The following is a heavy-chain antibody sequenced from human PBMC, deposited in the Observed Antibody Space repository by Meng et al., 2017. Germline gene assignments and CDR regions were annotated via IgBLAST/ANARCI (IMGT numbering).Heavy chain of an antibody. D-gene: IGHD5-24*01. V-gene: IGHV1-3*01. CDR3: ASKEMATITWGAFDI. CDR1: GYTFTSYA. J-gene: IGHJ3*02. Sequence: QVQLVHAGAVVKKPGASVKVSCKASGYTFTSYAMHWVRQAPGQRLEWMGWINAGNGNTKYSQKFQGRVTITRDTSASTAYMELSSLRSEDTAVYYCASKEMATITWGAFDIWGQGTMVTVSS. CDR2: INAGNGNT.